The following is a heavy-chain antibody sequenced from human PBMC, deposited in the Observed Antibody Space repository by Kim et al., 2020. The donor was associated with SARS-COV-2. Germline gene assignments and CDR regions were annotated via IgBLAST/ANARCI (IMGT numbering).Heavy chain of an antibody. D-gene: IGHD3-10*01. Sequence: AAPGKGRFTISRDDSKNTLYLQMTSLTTEDTAVYYYTTDLWFGELLPDYWGQGTLVTVSS. V-gene: IGHV3-15*01. J-gene: IGHJ4*02. CDR3: TTDLWFGELLPDY.